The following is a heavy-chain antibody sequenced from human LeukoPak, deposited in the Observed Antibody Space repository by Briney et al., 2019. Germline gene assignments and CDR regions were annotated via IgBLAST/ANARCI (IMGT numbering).Heavy chain of an antibody. CDR1: GFTFSSYS. CDR3: AREDDFWSGYCFDY. D-gene: IGHD3-3*01. J-gene: IGHJ4*02. Sequence: PGGSLRLSCAASGFTFSSYSMNWVRQAPGKGLEWVSYISSSSTIYYADSVKGRFTISRDNAKNSLYLQMNSLRAEDTAVYYCAREDDFWSGYCFDYWGQGTLVTVSS. V-gene: IGHV3-48*01. CDR2: ISSSSTI.